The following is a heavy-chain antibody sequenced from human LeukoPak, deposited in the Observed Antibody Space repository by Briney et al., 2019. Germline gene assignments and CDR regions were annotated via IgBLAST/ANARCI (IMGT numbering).Heavy chain of an antibody. V-gene: IGHV3-30-3*02. Sequence: GGSLRLSCAASGFTFSGYPIHWVRQAPGKGLEWVAVISYDGSNKYYADSVKGRFTISRDNSKNTLYLQMNSLRAEDTAVYYCAKYATIFGVAPPVNNDYWGQGTLVTVSS. CDR1: GFTFSGYP. CDR3: AKYATIFGVAPPVNNDY. D-gene: IGHD3-3*01. J-gene: IGHJ4*02. CDR2: ISYDGSNK.